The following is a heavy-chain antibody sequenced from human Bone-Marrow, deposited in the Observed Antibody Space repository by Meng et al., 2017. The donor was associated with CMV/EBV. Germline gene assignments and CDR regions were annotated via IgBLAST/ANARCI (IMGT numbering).Heavy chain of an antibody. J-gene: IGHJ4*02. Sequence: GGSLRLSCAASGFTFSSYEMNWVRQAPGKGLEWVSYISSSGSTIYYADSVKGRFTISRDNAKNSLYLQMNSLRAEDTAVYYCARGDIVVVPAATPFDYWGQGTLVTVSS. CDR2: ISSSGSTI. V-gene: IGHV3-48*03. CDR3: ARGDIVVVPAATPFDY. D-gene: IGHD2-2*01. CDR1: GFTFSSYE.